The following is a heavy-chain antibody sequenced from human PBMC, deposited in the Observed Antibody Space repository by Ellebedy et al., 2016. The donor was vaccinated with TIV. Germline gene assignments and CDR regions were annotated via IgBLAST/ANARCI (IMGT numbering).Heavy chain of an antibody. Sequence: AASVKVSCKASGYTFTNYAIHWVRQAPGQGLEWMGWISAYNGNTNYAQKLQGRVTMTTDTSTSTAYMELRSLRSDDTAVYYCARDPIVGATRCFDYWGQGTLVTVSS. J-gene: IGHJ4*02. D-gene: IGHD1-26*01. CDR1: GYTFTNYA. CDR2: ISAYNGNT. CDR3: ARDPIVGATRCFDY. V-gene: IGHV1-18*01.